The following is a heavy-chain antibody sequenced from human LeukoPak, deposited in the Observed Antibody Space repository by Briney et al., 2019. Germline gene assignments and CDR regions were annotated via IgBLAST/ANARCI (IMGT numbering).Heavy chain of an antibody. D-gene: IGHD4-11*01. V-gene: IGHV1-8*03. CDR1: GYTFTSYD. J-gene: IGHJ4*02. Sequence: ASVKVSCKASGYTFTSYDINWVRQATGQGLEWMGWMNPNSGNTGYAQKFQGRVTITRNTSISTAYMELSSLRSEDTAVYYCARGRIEVTTDFDYWGQGTLVTVSS. CDR3: ARGRIEVTTDFDY. CDR2: MNPNSGNT.